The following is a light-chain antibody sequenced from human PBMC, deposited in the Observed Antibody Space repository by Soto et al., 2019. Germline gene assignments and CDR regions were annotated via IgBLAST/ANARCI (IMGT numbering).Light chain of an antibody. CDR3: SSYTSSNTLDVV. CDR2: EVT. V-gene: IGLV2-14*01. J-gene: IGLJ2*01. Sequence: QSVLTQPASVSGSRGQSITISCTGTSNDVGSYNYVSWYQQHPGKAPKLMIFEVTNRPSGVSNRFSGSKSGNTASLTISGLQAEDEATYYCSSYTSSNTLDVVFGGGTQLTVL. CDR1: SNDVGSYNY.